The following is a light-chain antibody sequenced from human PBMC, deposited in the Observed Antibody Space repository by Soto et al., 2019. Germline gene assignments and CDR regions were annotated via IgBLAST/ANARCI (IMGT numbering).Light chain of an antibody. CDR2: RNN. CDR1: SSNIGSYY. CDR3: AAWDDSLRGVV. J-gene: IGLJ2*01. V-gene: IGLV1-47*01. Sequence: QAVVTQPPSASGTPGQRVTISCSGSSSNIGSYYVYWYQQLPGTAPKLLIYRNNQRPSGVPDRFSGSKSGTSASLAISGLRSEDEADYYCAAWDDSLRGVVFGGGTKLTVL.